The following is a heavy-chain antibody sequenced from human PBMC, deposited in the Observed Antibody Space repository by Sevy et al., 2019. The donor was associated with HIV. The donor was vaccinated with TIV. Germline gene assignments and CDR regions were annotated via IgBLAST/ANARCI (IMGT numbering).Heavy chain of an antibody. CDR3: ARGRDDSSGYYYAGRGFFDY. CDR2: INPNSGGT. CDR1: GYTFTGYY. V-gene: IGHV1-2*06. J-gene: IGHJ4*02. D-gene: IGHD3-22*01. Sequence: ASVKVSCKASGYTFTGYYMHWVRQAPGQGLEWMGRINPNSGGTNYAQKFQGRVTMTRDTSISTAYMELSRLRSDDTAVYYCARGRDDSSGYYYAGRGFFDYWGQGTLVTVSS.